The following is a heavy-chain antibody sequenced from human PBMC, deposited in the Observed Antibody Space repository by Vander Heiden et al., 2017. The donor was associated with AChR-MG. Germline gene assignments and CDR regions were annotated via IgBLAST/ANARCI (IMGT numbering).Heavy chain of an antibody. Sequence: QVQLVESGGGVVQPGGSLSLSCAASGSTFSGYGMHWVGQAPGKGLEWVAFIRYDGSNKYYADSVKGRFTISRDNSKNTLYLQMNSLRAEDTAVYYCAKVGGRWLQFFDYWGQGTLVTVSS. J-gene: IGHJ4*02. CDR2: IRYDGSNK. V-gene: IGHV3-30*02. D-gene: IGHD5-12*01. CDR3: AKVGGRWLQFFDY. CDR1: GSTFSGYG.